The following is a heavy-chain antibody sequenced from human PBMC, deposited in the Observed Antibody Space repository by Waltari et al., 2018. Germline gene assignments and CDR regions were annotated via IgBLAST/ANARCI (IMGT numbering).Heavy chain of an antibody. D-gene: IGHD3-10*01. CDR1: GFTFSSYS. Sequence: AGFTFSSYSMNWVRQAPGKVLEWVSSISKSSGYLYYADSVKGRFTISRDNAKNSLYLQMNSLRVEDTALYYCARDAITLVRGVLTPFDYWGQGTLVSVTS. CDR3: ARDAITLVRGVLTPFDY. CDR2: ISKSSGYL. J-gene: IGHJ4*02. V-gene: IGHV3-21*01.